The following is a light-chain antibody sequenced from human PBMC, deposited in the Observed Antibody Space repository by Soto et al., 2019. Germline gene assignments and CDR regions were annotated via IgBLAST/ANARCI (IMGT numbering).Light chain of an antibody. V-gene: IGKV1-5*01. J-gene: IGKJ5*01. CDR3: QQYNSYPIT. Sequence: DIQMTQSPSTLSGSVGDRVTITCRASQSISSWLAWYQQKPGKAPKLLIYDASNWESGVPSRFSGSGSGTEFTLTISSLQPDDFATYYCQQYNSYPITFGQGTRLEIK. CDR1: QSISSW. CDR2: DAS.